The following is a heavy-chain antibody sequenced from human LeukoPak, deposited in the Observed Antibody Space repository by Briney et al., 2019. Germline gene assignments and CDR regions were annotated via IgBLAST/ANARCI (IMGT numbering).Heavy chain of an antibody. CDR3: AKVAKYYYGSETYYFFEH. J-gene: IGHJ4*02. CDR1: GFTFSHYW. Sequence: GGSLRLSCVASGFTFSHYWMTWVRQTPEKGLEWVVSIHQAGGEKYFVDSVKGRFTISRDNAKNSLYLQMNSLRVEDTAVYYCAKVAKYYYGSETYYFFEHWGQGTPVTASS. CDR2: IHQAGGEK. V-gene: IGHV3-7*01. D-gene: IGHD3-10*01.